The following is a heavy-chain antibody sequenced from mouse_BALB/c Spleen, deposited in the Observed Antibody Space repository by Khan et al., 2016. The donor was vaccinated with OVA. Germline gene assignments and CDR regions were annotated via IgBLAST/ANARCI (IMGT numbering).Heavy chain of an antibody. CDR2: IWGDGST. CDR1: GFSLTGYG. V-gene: IGHV2-6-7*01. Sequence: QVQLKESGPGLVAPSQSLSITCTVSGFSLTGYGVRWVRQPPGKGLEWLGMIWGDGSTDYNLALKSRLSISKDNSKSQVFLKMNSLQTDDTAKYYCARAYYGNYREAMDYWGQGTSVTVSS. J-gene: IGHJ4*01. CDR3: ARAYYGNYREAMDY. D-gene: IGHD2-10*01.